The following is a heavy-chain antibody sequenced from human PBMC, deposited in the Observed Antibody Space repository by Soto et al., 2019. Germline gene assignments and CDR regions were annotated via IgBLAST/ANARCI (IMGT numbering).Heavy chain of an antibody. V-gene: IGHV3-33*01. Sequence: GGSLRLSCAASGFTFSSYGMHWVRQAPGKGLEWVAVIWYDGSNKYYADSVKGRFTISRDNSKNTLYLQMNSLRAEDTAVYYCARDQVGRGVAGTDYWGQGTLVTVSS. D-gene: IGHD6-19*01. CDR2: IWYDGSNK. CDR1: GFTFSSYG. CDR3: ARDQVGRGVAGTDY. J-gene: IGHJ4*02.